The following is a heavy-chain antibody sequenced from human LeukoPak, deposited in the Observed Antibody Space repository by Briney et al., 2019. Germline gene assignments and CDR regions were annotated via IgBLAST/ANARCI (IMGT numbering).Heavy chain of an antibody. J-gene: IGHJ6*03. Sequence: SETLSLTCNVSGASISNYYWSWIWQPPGKGLEWLGYIYFSGSTTYNPSLKSRVTISVDSSENQFSLMLTSVTAADTAIYYCARTCSSTSSYMDVWGKGTTVTVSS. CDR1: GASISNYY. CDR3: ARTCSSTSSYMDV. D-gene: IGHD6-6*01. CDR2: IYFSGST. V-gene: IGHV4-59*01.